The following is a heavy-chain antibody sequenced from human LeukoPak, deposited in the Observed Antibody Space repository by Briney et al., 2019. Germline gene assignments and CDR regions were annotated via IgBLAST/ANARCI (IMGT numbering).Heavy chain of an antibody. D-gene: IGHD3-3*01. CDR3: ARALWSGYYWSY. V-gene: IGHV1-46*03. J-gene: IGHJ4*02. CDR1: GYTFTSYY. Sequence: ASVKVSCKASGYTFTSYYMHWVRQAPGQGLEWMGIINPSGGSTSYAQKFQGRVTMTRDTSTSTVYMELSSLRSEDKAVYYCARALWSGYYWSYWGQGTLVTVSS. CDR2: INPSGGST.